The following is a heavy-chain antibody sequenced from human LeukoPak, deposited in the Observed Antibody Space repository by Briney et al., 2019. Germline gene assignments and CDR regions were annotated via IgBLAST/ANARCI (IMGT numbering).Heavy chain of an antibody. D-gene: IGHD4-17*01. Sequence: PSETLSLTCTVSGGSISSYHWSWIRQPPGKGLEWIGYIYTSGSTNYNPSLKSRVTISVDTSKNQFSLKLSSVTAADTAVYYCARLGRGDWFDPWGQGTLVTVSP. V-gene: IGHV4-4*09. J-gene: IGHJ5*02. CDR1: GGSISSYH. CDR2: IYTSGST. CDR3: ARLGRGDWFDP.